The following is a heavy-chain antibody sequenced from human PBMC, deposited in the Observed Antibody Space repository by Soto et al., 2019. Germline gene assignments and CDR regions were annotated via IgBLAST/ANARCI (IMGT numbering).Heavy chain of an antibody. CDR2: ISYDGSNK. CDR3: ARGGDSSSWYMGYYFDY. Sequence: QVQLVESGGGVVQPGRSLRLSCAASGFTFSSYAMHWVRQAPGKGLEWVAVISYDGSNKYYADSVKGRFTISRDNSKNTLYLQMNSLRAEDTALYYCARGGDSSSWYMGYYFDYWGQGTLVTVSS. V-gene: IGHV3-30-3*01. CDR1: GFTFSSYA. D-gene: IGHD6-13*01. J-gene: IGHJ4*02.